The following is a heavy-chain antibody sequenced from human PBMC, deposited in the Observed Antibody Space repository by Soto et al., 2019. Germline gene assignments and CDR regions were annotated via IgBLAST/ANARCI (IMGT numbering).Heavy chain of an antibody. D-gene: IGHD3-9*01. CDR2: INAGNGNT. V-gene: IGHV1-3*01. CDR1: GYTFTSYA. CDR3: ARAPNPYYVILTGYYPPYYYYGMDV. J-gene: IGHJ6*02. Sequence: ASVKVSCKASGYTFTSYAMHWVRQAPGQRLEWMGWINAGNGNTKYSQKFQGRVTITRDTSASTAYMELSSLRSEDTAVYYCARAPNPYYVILTGYYPPYYYYGMDVWGQGTTVTVSS.